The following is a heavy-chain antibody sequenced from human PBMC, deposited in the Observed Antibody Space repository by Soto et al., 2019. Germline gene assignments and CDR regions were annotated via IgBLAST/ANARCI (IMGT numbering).Heavy chain of an antibody. CDR2: INAGNGNT. CDR1: GYTFSNYL. Sequence: QVQLVQSGAEVKKPGASVKVSCKASGYTFSNYLLHWVRQAPGQRLEWMGWINAGNGNTKYSQRFQSXVTLTRDTSASTAYRELSSLRSEDTAVYYCASPSYGSGNFYWGQGTLVTVSS. J-gene: IGHJ4*02. V-gene: IGHV1-3*01. D-gene: IGHD3-10*01. CDR3: ASPSYGSGNFY.